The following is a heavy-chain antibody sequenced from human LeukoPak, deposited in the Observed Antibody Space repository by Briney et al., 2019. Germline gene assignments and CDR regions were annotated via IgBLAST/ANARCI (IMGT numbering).Heavy chain of an antibody. J-gene: IGHJ1*01. D-gene: IGHD3-22*01. V-gene: IGHV4-31*03. CDR2: IYYSGSP. CDR3: ARAYSYYSHSSGYCAPKYFQH. CDR1: GGSINSGDYY. Sequence: KSSQTLSLTCTVSGGSINSGDYYWSWIRQHPGKGLEWIGYIYYSGSPYYNPSLKSRLTISVDTSKNQFSLQLTSVTAADTAVYYCARAYSYYSHSSGYCAPKYFQHWGQGTLVTVSS.